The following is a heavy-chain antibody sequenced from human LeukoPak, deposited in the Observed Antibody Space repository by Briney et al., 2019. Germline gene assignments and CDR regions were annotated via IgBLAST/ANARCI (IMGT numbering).Heavy chain of an antibody. J-gene: IGHJ4*02. CDR3: ARDRGYYAGFDY. CDR1: GFTFSSYG. V-gene: IGHV3-48*03. Sequence: GGSLRLSCAASGFTFSSYGMNWVRQAPGKGLERVSYISSSGSTIYYADSVKGRFTISRDNAKNSLYLQMNSLRAEDTAVYYCARDRGYYAGFDYWGQGTLVTVTS. D-gene: IGHD2/OR15-2a*01. CDR2: ISSSGSTI.